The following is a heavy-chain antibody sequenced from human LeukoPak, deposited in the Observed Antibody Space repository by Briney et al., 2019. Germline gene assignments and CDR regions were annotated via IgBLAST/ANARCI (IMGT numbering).Heavy chain of an antibody. D-gene: IGHD2-2*02. CDR1: GFTFSNYA. J-gene: IGHJ5*02. CDR3: AKSGCSSTSCYSILSGWLDP. CDR2: TSNSGGTT. Sequence: GGSLRLPCAASGFTFSNYALNWVRQAPGKGLEWVSGTSNSGGTTYYADSVKGRFTISRDNSKNTLYLQMNSLRAEDTAVYYCAKSGCSSTSCYSILSGWLDPWGQGTLVTVSS. V-gene: IGHV3-23*01.